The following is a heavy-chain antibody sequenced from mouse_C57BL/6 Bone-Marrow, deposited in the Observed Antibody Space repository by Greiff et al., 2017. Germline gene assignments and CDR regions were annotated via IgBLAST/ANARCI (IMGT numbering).Heavy chain of an antibody. CDR1: GYTFTSYD. V-gene: IGHV1-85*01. CDR2: IYPRDGST. CDR3: ARDYGSSYLYFDV. J-gene: IGHJ1*03. D-gene: IGHD1-1*01. Sequence: VKLMESGPELLKPGASVKLSCKASGYTFTSYDINWVKQRPGQGLEWIGWIYPRDGSTKYNEKFKGNATLTVDTSSSTAYMELHSLTSEYSAVYFCARDYGSSYLYFDVWGTGTTVTVSS.